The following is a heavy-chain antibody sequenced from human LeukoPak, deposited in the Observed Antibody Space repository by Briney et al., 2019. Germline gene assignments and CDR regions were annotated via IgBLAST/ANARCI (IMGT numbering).Heavy chain of an antibody. J-gene: IGHJ4*02. CDR2: IKSKTDGGTT. D-gene: IGHD3-16*02. CDR3: TTGLWGSYRFKGDY. CDR1: GFTFSSNG. V-gene: IGHV3-15*07. Sequence: GGSLRLSCAASGFTFSSNGMNWVRQAPGKGLEWVGRIKSKTDGGTTDYAAPVKGRFTISRDVSKNTLYLQMNSLKTEDTAVYYCTTGLWGSYRFKGDYWGQGTLVTVSS.